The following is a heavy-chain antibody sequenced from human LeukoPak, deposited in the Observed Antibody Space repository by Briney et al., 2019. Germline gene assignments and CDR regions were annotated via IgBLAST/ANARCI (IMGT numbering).Heavy chain of an antibody. J-gene: IGHJ4*02. CDR2: ISYDGSNK. V-gene: IGHV3-30*01. CDR3: ARDEGCSSTSCYSPAAYY. D-gene: IGHD2-2*01. CDR1: GFTFSSYA. Sequence: GGSLRLFCAASGFTFSSYAMHWVRQAPGKGLEWVAVISYDGSNKYYADSVKGRFTISRDNSKNTLYLQMNSLRAEDTAVYYCARDEGCSSTSCYSPAAYYWGQGTLVTVSS.